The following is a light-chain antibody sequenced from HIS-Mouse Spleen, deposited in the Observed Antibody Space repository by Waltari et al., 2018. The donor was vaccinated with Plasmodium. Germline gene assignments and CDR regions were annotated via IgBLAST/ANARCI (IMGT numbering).Light chain of an antibody. Sequence: DIQMTQSPSSLSASVGDRVTITCRASQSISSYLNWYQQKPGKDPKLLIYAASSLQSGVPSRFSGSGSGTDFTLTISSLQPEDVATYYCQQSYSTPPYTFGQGTKLEIK. CDR1: QSISSY. J-gene: IGKJ2*01. CDR2: AAS. V-gene: IGKV1-39*01. CDR3: QQSYSTPPYT.